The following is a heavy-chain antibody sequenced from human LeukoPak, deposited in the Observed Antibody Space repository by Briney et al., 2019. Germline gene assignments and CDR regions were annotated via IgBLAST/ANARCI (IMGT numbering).Heavy chain of an antibody. CDR1: GGSISSSSYY. V-gene: IGHV4-39*01. J-gene: IGHJ4*02. CDR2: IYYSGST. Sequence: SETLSLTCTVSGGSISSSSYYWGWIRQPPGKGLEWIGSIYYSGSTYYNPSLKSRVTISVDTSKNQFSLKLSSVTAADTAVYYCARHETGFPFDYWGRGTLVTVSS. CDR3: ARHETGFPFDY. D-gene: IGHD3-9*01.